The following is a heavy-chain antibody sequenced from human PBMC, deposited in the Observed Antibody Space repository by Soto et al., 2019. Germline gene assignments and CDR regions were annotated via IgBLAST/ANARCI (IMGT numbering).Heavy chain of an antibody. CDR2: ISAYNGNT. CDR3: ARDTEELRFLEWLLDY. Sequence: ASVKVSCKASGYTFTSYGISWVRQAPGQGLEWMGWISAYNGNTNYAQKLQGRVTMTTDTSTSTAYMELRSLRSDDTAVYYCARDTEELRFLEWLLDYWGQGTLVTVSS. D-gene: IGHD3-3*01. J-gene: IGHJ4*02. CDR1: GYTFTSYG. V-gene: IGHV1-18*01.